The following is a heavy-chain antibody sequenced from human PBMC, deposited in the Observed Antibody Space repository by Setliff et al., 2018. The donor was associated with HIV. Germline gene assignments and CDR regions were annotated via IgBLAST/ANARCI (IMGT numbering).Heavy chain of an antibody. Sequence: ASVKVSCKASGYTFSNYGISWVRQAPGQGLEWMGWISTYNGNTNYAQKFQGRVTMTRKTSTSPAFMVLISLKSEDTAVYYCARAPRGVGSSSYFDYWGQGALVTVSS. V-gene: IGHV1-18*01. CDR1: GYTFSNYG. D-gene: IGHD2-2*01. CDR2: ISTYNGNT. CDR3: ARAPRGVGSSSYFDY. J-gene: IGHJ4*02.